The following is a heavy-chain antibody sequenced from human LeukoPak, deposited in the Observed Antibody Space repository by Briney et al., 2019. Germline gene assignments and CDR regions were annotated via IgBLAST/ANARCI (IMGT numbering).Heavy chain of an antibody. CDR1: GYTFTGYY. Sequence: SVKVSCKASGYTFTGYYMHWVRQAPGQGLEWIGWIVVGSGNTNYAQKFQERVTITRDMSTSTAYMELSSLRSEDTAVYYCAAQRYSSSWYRRHPSLDYWGQGTLVTVSS. CDR3: AAQRYSSSWYRRHPSLDY. CDR2: IVVGSGNT. J-gene: IGHJ4*02. V-gene: IGHV1-58*02. D-gene: IGHD6-13*01.